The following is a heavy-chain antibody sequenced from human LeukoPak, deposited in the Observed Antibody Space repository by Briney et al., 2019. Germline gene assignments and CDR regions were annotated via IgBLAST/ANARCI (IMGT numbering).Heavy chain of an antibody. J-gene: IGHJ5*01. V-gene: IGHV1-2*02. CDR1: VYTLTYYY. CDR3: ARASIHIVVEPPATHRFDP. Sequence: ASVTVSFKASVYTLTYYYMHWVRQAPGKGREWKGWINPNSGGRKYAQKLQGRDTITRDTSISAAYMYLSGLTSDDTAVYYCARASIHIVVEPPATHRFDPWGQGTLFTVSS. D-gene: IGHD2-2*01. CDR2: INPNSGGR.